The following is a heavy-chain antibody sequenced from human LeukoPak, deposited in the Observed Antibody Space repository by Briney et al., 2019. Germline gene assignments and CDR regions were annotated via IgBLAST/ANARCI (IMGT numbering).Heavy chain of an antibody. CDR3: ARLGYDFWSGYYADVDSYYFDY. J-gene: IGHJ4*02. CDR2: IYTSGST. CDR1: GGFISSYY. Sequence: PSETLSLTCTVSGGFISSYYWSWIRQPPGKGLEWIGYIYTSGSTNYNPSLKSRVTISVDTSKNQFSLKLSSVTAADTAVYYCARLGYDFWSGYYADVDSYYFDYWGQGTLVTVSS. V-gene: IGHV4-4*09. D-gene: IGHD3-3*01.